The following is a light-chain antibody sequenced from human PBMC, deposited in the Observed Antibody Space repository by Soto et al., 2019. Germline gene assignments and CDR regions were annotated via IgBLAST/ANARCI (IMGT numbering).Light chain of an antibody. J-gene: IGKJ1*01. CDR3: QQYNVYSWT. CDR1: QSVSSN. V-gene: IGKV3-15*01. Sequence: EIVMTQCQATLSLSPGERATLSCRASQSVSSNLAWYQQKPGQAPSLLIYGASTRATGTPARFSGSGSGTEFTLTISSLQPDDFATYYCQQYNVYSWTFGQGTNVDIK. CDR2: GAS.